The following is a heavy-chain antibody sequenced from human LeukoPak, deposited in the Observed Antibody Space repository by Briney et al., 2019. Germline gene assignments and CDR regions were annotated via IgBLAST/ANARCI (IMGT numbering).Heavy chain of an antibody. CDR2: IRYDGSNK. J-gene: IGHJ4*02. V-gene: IGHV3-30*02. D-gene: IGHD6-6*01. CDR3: AKRGSYSSSFTSTFDY. CDR1: GFTFSSYG. Sequence: GGSLRLSCAASGFTFSSYGMHWVRQAPGKGLGWVAFIRYDGSNKYYADSVKGRFTISRDNSKNTLYLQMNSLRAEDTAVYYCAKRGSYSSSFTSTFDYWGQGTLVTVSS.